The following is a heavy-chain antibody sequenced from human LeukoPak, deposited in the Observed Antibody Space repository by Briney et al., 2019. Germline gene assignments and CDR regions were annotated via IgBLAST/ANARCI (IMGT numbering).Heavy chain of an antibody. D-gene: IGHD3-3*01. Sequence: GGSLRLSCAASGFTFSRYAMSWVRQAPGKGLEWVSAISGSGGSTYYADSVKGRFTISRDNSKNTLYLQMNSLRAEDTAVYYCAKVYPDDFWSGYYPYWGQGTLVTVSS. V-gene: IGHV3-23*01. CDR3: AKVYPDDFWSGYYPY. CDR2: ISGSGGST. CDR1: GFTFSRYA. J-gene: IGHJ4*02.